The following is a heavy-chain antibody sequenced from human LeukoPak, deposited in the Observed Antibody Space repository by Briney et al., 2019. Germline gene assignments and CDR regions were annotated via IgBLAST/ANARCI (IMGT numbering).Heavy chain of an antibody. CDR1: GGSLSSYY. D-gene: IGHD7-27*01. V-gene: IGHV4-4*09. J-gene: IGHJ4*02. Sequence: SETLSLTCTVSGGSLSSYYWSWIRQPPGKGLEWIGYIYTSGSTNYNPSLKSRVTISVDTSKNQFSLKLSSVTAADTAVYYCASTSITGDLDYWGQGTLVTVSS. CDR3: ASTSITGDLDY. CDR2: IYTSGST.